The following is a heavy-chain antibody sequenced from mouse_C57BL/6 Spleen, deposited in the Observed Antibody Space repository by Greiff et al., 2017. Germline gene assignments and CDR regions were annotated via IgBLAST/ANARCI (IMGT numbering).Heavy chain of an antibody. CDR2: IDPEDGDT. D-gene: IGHD1-1*01. CDR3: TTGCITTVVATPFVDY. J-gene: IGHJ2*01. V-gene: IGHV14-1*01. Sequence: VQLQQSGAELVRPGASFKLSCPASGFNLKDYYMHWVKQRPEQGLEWIGRIDPEDGDTEYAPQFQGKATMTADTSSNTAYLQLSRLTSEDTAVYYCTTGCITTVVATPFVDYWGQGTTLTVAS. CDR1: GFNLKDYY.